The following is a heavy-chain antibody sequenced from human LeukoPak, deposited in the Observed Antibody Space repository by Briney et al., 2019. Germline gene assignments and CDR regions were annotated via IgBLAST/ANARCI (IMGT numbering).Heavy chain of an antibody. CDR1: GGSISSYY. CDR3: ARDPGYGDYYYYCMDV. V-gene: IGHV4-59*01. Sequence: KPSETLSLTCTVSGGSISSYYWSWIRQPPGKGLEWIGYIYYSGSTNYNPSLKSRVTISVDTSKNQFSLKLSSVTAADTAVYCCARDPGYGDYYYYCMDVWGQGTTVTVSS. D-gene: IGHD4-17*01. J-gene: IGHJ6*02. CDR2: IYYSGST.